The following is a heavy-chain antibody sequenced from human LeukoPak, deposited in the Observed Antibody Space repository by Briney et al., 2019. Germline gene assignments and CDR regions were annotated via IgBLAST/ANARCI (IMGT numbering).Heavy chain of an antibody. Sequence: GGSPRLSCAASGFTFSSFAMSWVRQAPGKGLEWVSTIYSGGSTYYADSVKGRFTISRDNSKNTLYLQMNSLRAEDTAVYYCARAKYTSGWPDYYYYGMDVWGQGTTVTVSS. D-gene: IGHD6-19*01. CDR2: IYSGGST. CDR1: GFTFSSFA. J-gene: IGHJ6*02. CDR3: ARAKYTSGWPDYYYYGMDV. V-gene: IGHV3-66*01.